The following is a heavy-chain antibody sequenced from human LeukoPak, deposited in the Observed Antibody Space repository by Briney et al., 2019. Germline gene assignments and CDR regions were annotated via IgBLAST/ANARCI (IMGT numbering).Heavy chain of an antibody. V-gene: IGHV3-66*01. CDR1: GFTVSSNY. CDR3: ASPYYDSSGYYIPMSF. CDR2: IYSSGST. D-gene: IGHD3-22*01. Sequence: GGSLRLSCAASGFTVSSNYMSWVRQAPGKGLEWVSVIYSSGSTYYADSVKGRFTISRDNSKNTLYLQMNSLRAEDTAVYYCASPYYDSSGYYIPMSFWGQGTLVTVSS. J-gene: IGHJ4*02.